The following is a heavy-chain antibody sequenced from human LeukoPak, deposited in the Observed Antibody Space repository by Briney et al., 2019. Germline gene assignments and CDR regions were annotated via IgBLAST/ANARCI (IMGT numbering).Heavy chain of an antibody. CDR1: GGSISSSSYY. CDR2: IYYSGST. CDR3: ASTSGRYGSGSYPLGGFDP. D-gene: IGHD3-10*01. V-gene: IGHV4-39*01. J-gene: IGHJ5*02. Sequence: SETLSLTCTVSGGSISSSSYYWGWIRQPPGKGLEWIGSIYYSGSTYYNPSLKSRVTISVDTSKNQFSLKLSSVTAADTAVYYCASTSGRYGSGSYPLGGFDPWGQGTLVTVSS.